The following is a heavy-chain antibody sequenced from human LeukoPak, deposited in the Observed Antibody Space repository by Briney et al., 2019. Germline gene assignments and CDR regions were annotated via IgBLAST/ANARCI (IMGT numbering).Heavy chain of an antibody. CDR3: ARAVGLRYFDWLLDDY. D-gene: IGHD3-9*01. CDR2: IFYSGST. J-gene: IGHJ4*02. Sequence: SETLSLTCTVSSGSISTSNYYWGWVRQPPGKALEWIGNIFYSGSTYYSPSLKSRVTISVDTSKNQFSLKLSSVTAADTAVYYCARAVGLRYFDWLLDDYWGQGTLVTVSS. V-gene: IGHV4-39*07. CDR1: SGSISTSNYY.